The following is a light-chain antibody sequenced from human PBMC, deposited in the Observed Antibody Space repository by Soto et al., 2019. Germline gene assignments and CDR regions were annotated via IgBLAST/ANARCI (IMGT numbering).Light chain of an antibody. J-gene: IGKJ1*01. CDR1: QSLLHSNGYNY. V-gene: IGKV2-28*01. Sequence: DIVMTRSPLSLPVTPGEPASISCRSSQSLLHSNGYNYLDWYLQKPGQSPQLLIYLGSNRASGVTDRFSGSGSGTDFTLKISRVEAEDVGVYYCMQALQTPRTFGQGTKVEIK. CDR2: LGS. CDR3: MQALQTPRT.